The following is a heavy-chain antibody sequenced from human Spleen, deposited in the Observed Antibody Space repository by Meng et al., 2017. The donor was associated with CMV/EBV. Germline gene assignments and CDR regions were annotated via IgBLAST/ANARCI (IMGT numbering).Heavy chain of an antibody. CDR1: GFSFSSYS. D-gene: IGHD3-3*01. CDR3: VRGATIFGVVNWGFDY. CDR2: ISDTSSYK. Sequence: LSLTCAASGFSFSSYSMNWVRQAPGKGLEWVSSISDTSSYKYYADSVKGRFTISRDNAKNSLYLQMNSLRAEDTAVYYCVRGATIFGVVNWGFDYWGQGTLVTVSS. J-gene: IGHJ4*02. V-gene: IGHV3-21*01.